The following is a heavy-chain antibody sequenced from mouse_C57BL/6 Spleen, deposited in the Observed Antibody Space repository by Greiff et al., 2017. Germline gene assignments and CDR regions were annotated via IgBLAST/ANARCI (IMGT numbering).Heavy chain of an antibody. CDR3: TPYYSNPYAMDY. CDR2: IDPENGDT. J-gene: IGHJ4*01. V-gene: IGHV14-4*01. CDR1: GFNIKDDY. Sequence: VQLKESGAELVRPGASVKLSCTASGFNIKDDYMHWVKQRPEQGLEWIGWIDPENGDTEYASKFQGKATITADTSSNTAYLQLSSLTSEDTAVYYCTPYYSNPYAMDYWGQGTSVTVSS. D-gene: IGHD2-5*01.